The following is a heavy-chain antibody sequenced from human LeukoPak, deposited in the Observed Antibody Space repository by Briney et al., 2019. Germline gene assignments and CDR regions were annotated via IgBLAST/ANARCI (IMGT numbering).Heavy chain of an antibody. Sequence: SETLSLTCTVSGGSISSYYWNWIRQPPGKGPEWIGYIYYSASTNYNPSLKSRVTISVDTSKNQFSLKLSSVTAADTAVYYCANSSSWTQGWYYYYYMDVWGKGTTVTVSS. J-gene: IGHJ6*03. CDR1: GGSISSYY. V-gene: IGHV4-59*01. CDR3: ANSSSWTQGWYYYYYMDV. D-gene: IGHD6-13*01. CDR2: IYYSAST.